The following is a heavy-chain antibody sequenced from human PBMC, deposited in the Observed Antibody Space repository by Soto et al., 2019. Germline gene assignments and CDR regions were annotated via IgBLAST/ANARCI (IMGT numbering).Heavy chain of an antibody. J-gene: IGHJ4*02. CDR1: GGTFSSYA. Sequence: QVQLVQSGAEVKKPGSSVKVSCKASGGTFSSYAISWVRQAPGQGLEWMGGIIPIFGTANYAQKFQGRVTITADKSTSTAYMELSSLRSEDTAVYYCASVPYYYGSGSYYPLDYWGQGTLVTVSS. CDR3: ASVPYYYGSGSYYPLDY. V-gene: IGHV1-69*06. D-gene: IGHD3-10*01. CDR2: IIPIFGTA.